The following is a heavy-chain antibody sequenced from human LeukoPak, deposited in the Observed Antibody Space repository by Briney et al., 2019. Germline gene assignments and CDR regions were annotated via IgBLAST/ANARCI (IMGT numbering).Heavy chain of an antibody. D-gene: IGHD3-10*01. Sequence: ASVKVSCKASGYTFTSYGISWVRQAPGQGLEWMGWISAYNGNTNYAQRLQGRVTMTTDTSTSTAYMELRSLRSDDTAVYYCARDYYYGSGSYYNVVPPYYYGMDVWGQGTTVTVPS. CDR2: ISAYNGNT. V-gene: IGHV1-18*01. CDR1: GYTFTSYG. J-gene: IGHJ6*02. CDR3: ARDYYYGSGSYYNVVPPYYYGMDV.